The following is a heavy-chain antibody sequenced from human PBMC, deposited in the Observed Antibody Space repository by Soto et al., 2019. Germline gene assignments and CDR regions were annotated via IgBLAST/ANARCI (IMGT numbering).Heavy chain of an antibody. V-gene: IGHV1-18*01. CDR1: GYTFTSYG. CDR2: ISAYNGNT. D-gene: IGHD5-18*01. Sequence: AAVKVSCKASGYTFTSYGISWVRQAPGQGLEWMGWISAYNGNTNYAQKLQGRVTMTTDTSTSTDYMELRSLRSDDTAVYYCAREVDTAMGPTFDYWGQGTLVTVSS. J-gene: IGHJ4*02. CDR3: AREVDTAMGPTFDY.